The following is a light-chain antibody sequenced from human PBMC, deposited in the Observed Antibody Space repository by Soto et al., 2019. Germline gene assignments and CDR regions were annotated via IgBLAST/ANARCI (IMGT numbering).Light chain of an antibody. CDR3: SSYSRTSTVV. V-gene: IGLV2-14*03. Sequence: QSALTQPASVSGSPGQSITISCTGTTSDVGGYNYVSWYQQHPGKAPKVMIYDVSNRPSGVADRFSGSKSGNTASLTISGLQTEDEADYYCSSYSRTSTVVFGGGTQLTVL. J-gene: IGLJ2*01. CDR2: DVS. CDR1: TSDVGGYNY.